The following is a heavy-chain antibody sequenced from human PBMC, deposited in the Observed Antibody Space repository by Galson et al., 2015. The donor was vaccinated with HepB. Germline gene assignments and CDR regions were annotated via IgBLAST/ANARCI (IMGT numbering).Heavy chain of an antibody. D-gene: IGHD3-10*01. Sequence: SLRLSCATSGFTFSNYWMTWVRQAPGKGLEWMASISQAGSKTFYVDSVEGRFTISRDNAKNSLYLQMNSLRVEDRAVYYCADPPSGFCGQGTPVTVSS. J-gene: IGHJ4*02. V-gene: IGHV3-7*03. CDR2: ISQAGSKT. CDR1: GFTFSNYW. CDR3: ADPPSGF.